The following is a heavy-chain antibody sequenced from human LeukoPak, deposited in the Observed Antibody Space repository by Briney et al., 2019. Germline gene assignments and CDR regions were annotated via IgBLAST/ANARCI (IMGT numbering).Heavy chain of an antibody. CDR3: AKDSGYSPRVGAFDI. CDR1: GFTFSNYG. V-gene: IGHV3-30*18. Sequence: GGSLRLSCAASGFTFSNYGIHWVRQAPGKGLEWVAVISYDGSNKYYADSVKGRFTISRDNSKNTLYLQMNSLRAEGTAVYYCAKDSGYSPRVGAFDIWGQGTMVTVSS. J-gene: IGHJ3*02. CDR2: ISYDGSNK. D-gene: IGHD5-18*01.